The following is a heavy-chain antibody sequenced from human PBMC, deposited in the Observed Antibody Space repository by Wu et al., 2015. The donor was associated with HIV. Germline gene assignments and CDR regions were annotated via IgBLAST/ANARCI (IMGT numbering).Heavy chain of an antibody. CDR1: GYNFASYG. CDR2: IAAYSGNT. V-gene: IGHV1-18*01. D-gene: IGHD3/OR15-3a*01. CDR3: ARDAPLGLYYYMDS. J-gene: IGHJ6*03. Sequence: QAQLVQSAGEMKKPGASVRVSCKASGYNFASYGINWVRQTPGQGLEWMGWIAAYSGNTNQTRGRLTLTTDTSTNTAYMDLRNLRSDDSGIYFXARDAPLGLYYYMDSWGRRTTV.